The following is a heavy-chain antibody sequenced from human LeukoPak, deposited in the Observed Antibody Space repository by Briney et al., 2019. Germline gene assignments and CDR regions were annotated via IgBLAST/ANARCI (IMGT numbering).Heavy chain of an antibody. CDR1: GGSISSYY. D-gene: IGHD6-19*01. CDR3: ARLTGYSSGWYESVTGFDY. V-gene: IGHV4-59*01. CDR2: IYYSGST. Sequence: SETLSLTCTVSGGSISSYYWSWIRQPPGKGLEWIGYIYYSGSTNYNPSLKSRVTISVDTSKNQFSLKLRSVTAADTAVYYCARLTGYSSGWYESVTGFDYWGQGTLVTVSS. J-gene: IGHJ4*02.